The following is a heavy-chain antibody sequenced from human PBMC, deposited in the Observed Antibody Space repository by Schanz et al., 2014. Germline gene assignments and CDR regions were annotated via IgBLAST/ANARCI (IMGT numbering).Heavy chain of an antibody. J-gene: IGHJ4*02. CDR2: INGYNAHT. D-gene: IGHD1-26*01. V-gene: IGHV1-18*01. Sequence: QVQLVQSGADVKKPGASVKVSCKASGYTFTNSGFSWVRQAPGQGLEWMGWINGYNAHTNYAQKFQGRVTMTTDTSTSTVYMELRSLRSDDTAVYYCARDRDQWDGNFCDFWGQGTLVTVSS. CDR1: GYTFTNSG. CDR3: ARDRDQWDGNFCDF.